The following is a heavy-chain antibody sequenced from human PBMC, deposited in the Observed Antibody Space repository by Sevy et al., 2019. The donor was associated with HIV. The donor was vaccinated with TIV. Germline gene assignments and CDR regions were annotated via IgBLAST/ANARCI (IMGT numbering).Heavy chain of an antibody. CDR1: GGSISSYY. CDR3: ARGVGSYRGYYYYGMDV. CDR2: IYYSGST. J-gene: IGHJ6*02. V-gene: IGHV4-59*01. D-gene: IGHD1-26*01. Sequence: ETLSLTCTVSGGSISSYYWSWIRQPPGKGLGWIGYIYYSGSTNYNPSLKSRVTISVDPSKNQFSLKLSSVTAADTAGYYCARGVGSYRGYYYYGMDVWGQGTTVTVSS.